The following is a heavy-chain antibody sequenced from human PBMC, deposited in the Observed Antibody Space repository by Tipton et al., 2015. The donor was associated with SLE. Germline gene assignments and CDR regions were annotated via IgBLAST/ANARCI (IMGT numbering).Heavy chain of an antibody. CDR2: IWDDGSNK. D-gene: IGHD6-19*01. V-gene: IGHV3-33*08. J-gene: IGHJ5*02. CDR1: GFTFSSYG. CDR3: ARVEDSSGWNVGWFDP. Sequence: SLRLSCAASGFTFSSYGMHWVRQAPGKGLEWVAVIWDDGSNKYYADAVKGRFTISRDNSRNTLYLQMNSLRPDDTGVYYCARVEDSSGWNVGWFDPWGQGTQVTVSA.